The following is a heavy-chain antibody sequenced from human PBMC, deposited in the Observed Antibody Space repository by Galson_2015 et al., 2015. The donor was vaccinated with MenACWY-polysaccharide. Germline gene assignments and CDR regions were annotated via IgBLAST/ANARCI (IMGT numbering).Heavy chain of an antibody. D-gene: IGHD6-13*01. CDR2: MNPNSGNT. V-gene: IGHV1-8*01. CDR3: ARGVTAAGSCFDY. Sequence: SVKVSCKASGYMFTSYDINWVRQAPGHGLEWMGWMNPNSGNTGYAQKFQGRVTMTRNTSIRTAYMELSSLRSDDTAVYYCARGVTAAGSCFDYWGRGALVTVSS. J-gene: IGHJ4*02. CDR1: GYMFTSYD.